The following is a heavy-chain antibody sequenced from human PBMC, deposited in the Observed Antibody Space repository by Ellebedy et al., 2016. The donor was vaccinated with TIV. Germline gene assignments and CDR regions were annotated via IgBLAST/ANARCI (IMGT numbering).Heavy chain of an antibody. Sequence: AASVKVSCKASGYTFTSYGFIWVRQAPGQGLEWMGWISTYNGATNYARNLQDRVTMTTDTSTNTAYMELRSLRSDDTAVYYCVREEIHGNYAAPPHYWGQGTLVTVSS. CDR1: GYTFTSYG. CDR3: VREEIHGNYAAPPHY. CDR2: ISTYNGAT. J-gene: IGHJ4*02. D-gene: IGHD3-22*01. V-gene: IGHV1-18*04.